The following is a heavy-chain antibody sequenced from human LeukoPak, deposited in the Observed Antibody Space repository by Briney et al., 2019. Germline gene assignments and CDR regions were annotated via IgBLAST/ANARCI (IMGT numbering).Heavy chain of an antibody. Sequence: RGRSLRLSGAASGFTLSSYCMHWARQAPDKGLEWVAVIWYDGSNKYYADSVKGRFTISRDNFKNTLYLQMNSLRAEDTAVYYCARDLGDIVVVPAAMNYWGQGTLVTVSS. CDR2: IWYDGSNK. CDR3: ARDLGDIVVVPAAMNY. J-gene: IGHJ4*02. D-gene: IGHD2-2*01. CDR1: GFTLSSYC. V-gene: IGHV3-33*01.